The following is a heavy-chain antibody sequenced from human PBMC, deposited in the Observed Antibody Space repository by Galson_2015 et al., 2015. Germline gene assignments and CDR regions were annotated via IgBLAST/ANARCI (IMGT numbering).Heavy chain of an antibody. CDR1: GGSISSSY. CDR2: IYYSGST. D-gene: IGHD1-26*01. Sequence: SETLSLTCTVSGGSISSSYWSWIRQPPGEGLEWIGYIYYSGSTNYNPSLKSRVTISVDTSKNQFSLKLSSVTAADTAVYYCARVEWDSGSYTWYAFDIWGQGTMVTVSS. J-gene: IGHJ3*02. CDR3: ARVEWDSGSYTWYAFDI. V-gene: IGHV4-59*01.